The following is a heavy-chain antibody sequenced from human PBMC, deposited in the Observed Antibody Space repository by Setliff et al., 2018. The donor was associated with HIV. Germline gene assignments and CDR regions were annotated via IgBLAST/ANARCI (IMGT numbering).Heavy chain of an antibody. CDR1: GYTFTDYY. CDR3: AKTRFSGTSLVPFDY. V-gene: IGHV1-2*02. D-gene: IGHD3-10*01. Sequence: ASVKVSCKASGYTFTDYYMHWVRQAPGQGLEWMGWINPNSGGTNFAQKFQGRVTMTRDTSITTAYLELSSLTFDDTAVYYCAKTRFSGTSLVPFDYWGQGILVTVSS. CDR2: INPNSGGT. J-gene: IGHJ4*02.